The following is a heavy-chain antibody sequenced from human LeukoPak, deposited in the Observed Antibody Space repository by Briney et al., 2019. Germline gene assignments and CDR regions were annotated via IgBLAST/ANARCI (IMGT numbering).Heavy chain of an antibody. Sequence: SETLSLTCTVSGGSISSGSYYWSWIRQPAGKGLEWIGRIYTSGSTNYNPSLKSRVTISVDTSKNQFSLKLSSVTAADTAVYYCARELYYYDSSGPVNWFDPWGQGTLVTVSS. V-gene: IGHV4-61*02. CDR1: GGSISSGSYY. D-gene: IGHD3-22*01. CDR2: IYTSGST. CDR3: ARELYYYDSSGPVNWFDP. J-gene: IGHJ5*02.